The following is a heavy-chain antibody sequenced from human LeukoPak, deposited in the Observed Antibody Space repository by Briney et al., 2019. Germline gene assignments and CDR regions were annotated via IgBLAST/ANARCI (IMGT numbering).Heavy chain of an antibody. V-gene: IGHV3-53*01. CDR3: ARVAELLWFGELTD. Sequence: GGSLRLSCAASGFTVNSNYMGWVRQAPGKGLEWVSVIYSGGSTYYADSVKGRFTISRDNSKNTLYLQMNSLRVEDTAVYYCARVAELLWFGELTDWGQGTLVTVSS. CDR2: IYSGGST. D-gene: IGHD3-10*01. CDR1: GFTVNSNY. J-gene: IGHJ4*02.